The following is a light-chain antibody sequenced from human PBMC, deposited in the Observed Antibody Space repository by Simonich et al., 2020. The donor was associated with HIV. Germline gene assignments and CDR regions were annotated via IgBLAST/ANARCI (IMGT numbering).Light chain of an antibody. J-gene: IGKJ2*01. CDR3: QHYNNWPPYT. CDR2: GAS. Sequence: EIVMTQSPATLSVSPGERATPSCRASQSVSSNLAWYQQKPGQAPMLLIYGASTRATGIPARFSGSGSGTEFTLTISSMQSEDFAVYYCQHYNNWPPYTFGQGTKLEIK. V-gene: IGKV3-15*01. CDR1: QSVSSN.